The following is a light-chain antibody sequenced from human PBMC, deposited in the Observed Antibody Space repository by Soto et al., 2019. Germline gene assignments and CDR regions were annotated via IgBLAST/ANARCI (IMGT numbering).Light chain of an antibody. CDR3: YSVADNNLL. CDR1: VLAKKY. J-gene: IGLJ2*01. Sequence: SYELPQPSSVSVSPGQTARITCSGAVLAKKYARWFQQKPGQAPVLMIYKDSERPSGIPERFSGSSSGTTVTLTISGAQVGDEADYYCYSVADNNLLFGGGTKLTVL. CDR2: KDS. V-gene: IGLV3-27*01.